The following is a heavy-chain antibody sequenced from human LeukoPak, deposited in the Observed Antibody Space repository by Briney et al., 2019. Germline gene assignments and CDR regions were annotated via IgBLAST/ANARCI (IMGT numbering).Heavy chain of an antibody. V-gene: IGHV3-20*04. D-gene: IGHD4-17*01. CDR1: GFTLDGYG. J-gene: IGHJ6*03. Sequence: PGGSLRLSCAASGFTLDGYGMSWGRHGPGKGIEWVCGVNWNGGSRNCADSVKGRFTISRDNAKTSLYLQMNTLKVEDTALYYCARAGSYGDYVTYYYYYMDVWGKGTTVTVSS. CDR3: ARAGSYGDYVTYYYYYMDV. CDR2: VNWNGGSR.